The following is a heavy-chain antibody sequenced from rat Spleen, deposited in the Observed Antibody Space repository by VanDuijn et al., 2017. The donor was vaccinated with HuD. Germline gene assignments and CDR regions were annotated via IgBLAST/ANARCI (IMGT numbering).Heavy chain of an antibody. CDR2: ISTGGGNT. CDR1: GFTFNNYW. J-gene: IGHJ4*01. CDR3: TRGGPYRYTTDFYGVLDV. Sequence: EVQLVESGGGLVQPGRSLKLSCVASGFTFNNYWMTWIRQAPGKGLEWVASISTGGGNTYYRDSVKGRFTISRDNAKSTLYLQMNSLRSEDTANYCCTRGGPYRYTTDFYGVLDVWGQGASVTVSS. D-gene: IGHD1-6*01. V-gene: IGHV5-31*01.